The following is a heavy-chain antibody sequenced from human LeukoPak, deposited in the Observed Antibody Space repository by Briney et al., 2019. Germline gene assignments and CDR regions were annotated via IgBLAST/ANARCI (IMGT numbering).Heavy chain of an antibody. Sequence: GGSLRLSXTASGFTFRSSEMNWVRQSPGKGLEWVSYINSNGDFKYYADSVKGRFTISRDNAKNSLYLQMNSLRAEDTAVYYCTRRPYWGRGTLVSVSS. CDR1: GFTFRSSE. CDR2: INSNGDFK. CDR3: TRRPY. J-gene: IGHJ4*02. V-gene: IGHV3-48*03.